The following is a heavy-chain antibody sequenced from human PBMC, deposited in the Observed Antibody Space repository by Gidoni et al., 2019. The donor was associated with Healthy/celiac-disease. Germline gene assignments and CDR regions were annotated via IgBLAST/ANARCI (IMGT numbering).Heavy chain of an antibody. CDR3: ARYYYDSSGYHFDY. V-gene: IGHV3-33*01. CDR2: IWYDGSNK. Sequence: QAPGKGLEWVAVIWYDGSNKYYADSVKGRFTISRDNSKNTLYLQMNSLRAEDTAVYYCARYYYDSSGYHFDYWGQGTLVTVSS. J-gene: IGHJ4*02. D-gene: IGHD3-22*01.